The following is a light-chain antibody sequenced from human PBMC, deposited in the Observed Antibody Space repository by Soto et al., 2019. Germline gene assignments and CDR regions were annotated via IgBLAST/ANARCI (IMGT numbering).Light chain of an antibody. V-gene: IGKV3-15*01. CDR2: GAS. CDR1: QSISGT. J-gene: IGKJ1*01. Sequence: EIVMTQSPATLSVSPGGRATLSCRASQSISGTLAWYQQKPGQAPRLLIYGASTRATSFPARFSGSGSGTDLNLTISSLQYEDFAVYYCQQYNNWPWTFGQGTNVEIK. CDR3: QQYNNWPWT.